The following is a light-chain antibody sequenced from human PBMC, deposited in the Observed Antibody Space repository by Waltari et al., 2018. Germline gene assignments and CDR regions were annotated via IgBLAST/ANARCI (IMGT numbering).Light chain of an antibody. CDR1: QSISNN. J-gene: IGKJ1*01. CDR3: QQSYSTPPRT. CDR2: AAS. V-gene: IGKV1-39*01. Sequence: DIQMTQSPPSLSASVGYRVTITCRASQSISNNVNWYQQKAGKAPKLLIYAASSLQSGVPSRFSGSGSGTDFTLTILSLQPDDFATYYCQQSYSTPPRTFGQGTKVENK.